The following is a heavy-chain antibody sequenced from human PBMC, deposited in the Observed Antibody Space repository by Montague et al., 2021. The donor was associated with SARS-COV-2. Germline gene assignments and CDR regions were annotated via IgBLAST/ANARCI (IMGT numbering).Heavy chain of an antibody. Sequence: SETLSLTCAASGGSFSGFYWCWVCQSPGKGLEWIGDVNHSESINXNPSLKRRVTISVDRSKNQFSLRLRPVTAADTAVYYCARGRGLYYESSGGLYYMDVWGEGTTVTVSS. CDR1: GGSFSGFY. CDR2: VNHSESI. CDR3: ARGRGLYYESSGGLYYMDV. V-gene: IGHV4-34*01. D-gene: IGHD3-22*01. J-gene: IGHJ6*03.